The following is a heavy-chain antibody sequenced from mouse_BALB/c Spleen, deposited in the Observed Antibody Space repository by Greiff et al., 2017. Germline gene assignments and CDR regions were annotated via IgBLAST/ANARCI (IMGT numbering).Heavy chain of an antibody. J-gene: IGHJ3*01. V-gene: IGHV5-6*01. CDR2: ISSGGSYT. CDR1: GFTFSSYG. CDR3: ARHGDGSFAY. D-gene: IGHD2-3*01. Sequence: EVKLMESGGDLVKPGGSLKLSCAASGFTFSSYGMSWVRQTPDKRLEWVATISSGGSYTYYPDSVKGRFTISRDNAKNTLYLQMSSLKSEDTAMYYCARHGDGSFAYWGQGTLVTVSA.